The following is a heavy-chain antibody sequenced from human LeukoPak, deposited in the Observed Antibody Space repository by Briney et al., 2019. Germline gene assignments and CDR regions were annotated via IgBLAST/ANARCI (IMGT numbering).Heavy chain of an antibody. CDR1: GGSISRSSYY. J-gene: IGHJ4*02. CDR2: IYYSGST. V-gene: IGHV4-39*07. D-gene: IGHD2-15*01. CDR3: ARDGGSSGADFDY. Sequence: KTSETLSLTCTVSGGSISRSSYYWGWIRQPPGKGLEWIGSIYYSGSTYYNPSLKSRVTISVDTSKNQFSLKLSSVTAADTAVYYCARDGGSSGADFDYWGQGTLVTVSS.